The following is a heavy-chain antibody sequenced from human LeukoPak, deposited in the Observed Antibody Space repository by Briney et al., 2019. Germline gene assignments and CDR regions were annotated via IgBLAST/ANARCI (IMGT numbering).Heavy chain of an antibody. Sequence: GGSLRLSCAASGFTFSSYSMNWVRQAPGKGLEWVSSISSSSSYIYYADSVKGRFTISRDNAKNSLYLQMNSLRAEDTAVYYCARAESYEELSIEPFDYWGQGTLVTVSS. V-gene: IGHV3-21*01. J-gene: IGHJ4*02. D-gene: IGHD3-16*02. CDR3: ARAESYEELSIEPFDY. CDR2: ISSSSSYI. CDR1: GFTFSSYS.